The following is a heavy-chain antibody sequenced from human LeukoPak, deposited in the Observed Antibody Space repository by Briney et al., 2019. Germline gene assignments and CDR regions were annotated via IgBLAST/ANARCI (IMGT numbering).Heavy chain of an antibody. V-gene: IGHV3-74*01. D-gene: IGHD3-9*01. CDR2: INSDGSST. J-gene: IGHJ2*01. CDR3: ARGRINYDFLTGYYPL. Sequence: PGGSLRLSCAASGFTFSSYWMHWVRQAPGKGLVWVPRINSDGSSTSYADSVKGRFTISRDNAKNTLYLQMNSLRAEDTAVYYCARGRINYDFLTGYYPLWGRGTLVTVSS. CDR1: GFTFSSYW.